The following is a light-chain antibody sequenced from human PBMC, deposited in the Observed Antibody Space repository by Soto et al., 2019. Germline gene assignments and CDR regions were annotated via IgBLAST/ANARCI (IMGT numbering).Light chain of an antibody. Sequence: DIQMTQSPSTLSGSVGDRVTITCRASQTISSWLAWYQQKPGPAPKLLIYKASTLKSGVPSRFSGSGSGTEFTLTISSLQPDDFATYYCQHYNSYTEAFGQGTKVELK. CDR1: QTISSW. V-gene: IGKV1-5*03. CDR3: QHYNSYTEA. J-gene: IGKJ1*01. CDR2: KAS.